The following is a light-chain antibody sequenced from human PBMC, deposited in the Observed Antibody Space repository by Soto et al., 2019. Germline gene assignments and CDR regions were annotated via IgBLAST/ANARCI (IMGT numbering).Light chain of an antibody. J-gene: IGKJ1*01. CDR3: QQYLDWPRT. CDR2: GAS. V-gene: IGKV3-15*01. Sequence: ETVMTQSPATLSVSPGERATLSCRASQSVYSSLAWYQQKPGQAPRLLIYGASTRATGIPARFSGSGSGTEFTLTISRLQSEDFAVYYCQQYLDWPRTFGQGTKVDIK. CDR1: QSVYSS.